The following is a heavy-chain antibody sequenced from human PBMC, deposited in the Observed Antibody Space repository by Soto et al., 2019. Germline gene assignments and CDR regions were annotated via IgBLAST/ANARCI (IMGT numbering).Heavy chain of an antibody. J-gene: IGHJ5*02. CDR2: IIPIFGTA. Sequence: SVKVSCKASGGTFSSYAISWARQAPGQGLEWMGGIIPIFGTANYAQKFQGRVTITADESTSTAYMELSSLRSEDTAVYYCARSSTRYCSSTSCRGWFDPWGQGTLVTVSS. CDR3: ARSSTRYCSSTSCRGWFDP. V-gene: IGHV1-69*13. D-gene: IGHD2-2*01. CDR1: GGTFSSYA.